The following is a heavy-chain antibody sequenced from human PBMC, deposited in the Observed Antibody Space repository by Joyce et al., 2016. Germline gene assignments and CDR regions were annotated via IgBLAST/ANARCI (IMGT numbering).Heavy chain of an antibody. CDR3: ATDRVGALSP. V-gene: IGHV1-58*01. D-gene: IGHD1-26*01. J-gene: IGHJ4*02. Sequence: QLVQSGPEVRKPATSVKVSCKPSGFIFNSAAVHWVRQAPGQRLEWIGGIAFGSGNTKYEQNFQQRVTFIRDVSTSTAYMELTSLRSEDTAVYYCATDRVGALSPWGPGTLVTVSS. CDR2: IAFGSGNT. CDR1: GFIFNSAA.